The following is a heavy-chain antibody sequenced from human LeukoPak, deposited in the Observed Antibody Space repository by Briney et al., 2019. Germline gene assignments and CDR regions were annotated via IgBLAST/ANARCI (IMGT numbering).Heavy chain of an antibody. D-gene: IGHD1-14*01. CDR3: ARLFPGTTDY. CDR2: IYTSGST. V-gene: IGHV4-4*07. CDR1: GGSIRSYY. J-gene: IGHJ4*02. Sequence: PXEPLSLPCTVSGGSIRSYYWSWIRQPAGKGLEWIGRIYTSGSTDYNPSLKSRVTISVDTSKNQFSLKLSSVTAADTAVYYCARLFPGTTDYWGQGILVTVSS.